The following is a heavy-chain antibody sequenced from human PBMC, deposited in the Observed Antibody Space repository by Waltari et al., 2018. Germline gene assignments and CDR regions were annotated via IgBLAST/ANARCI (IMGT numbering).Heavy chain of an antibody. Sequence: QVQLQESGPGLVKPSGTLSITCAVSGGSISNSNWWSWVRQPPGKGLEWIGEIYHSGGTHSNPSLTRRVPTSVDKSTIQFSLQLSSVTAAATAVYYCATVSGVAVAGTGVGYWGQATLVTVSS. CDR2: IYHSGGT. J-gene: IGHJ4*02. V-gene: IGHV4-4*02. CDR3: ATVSGVAVAGTGVGY. D-gene: IGHD6-19*01. CDR1: GGSISNSNW.